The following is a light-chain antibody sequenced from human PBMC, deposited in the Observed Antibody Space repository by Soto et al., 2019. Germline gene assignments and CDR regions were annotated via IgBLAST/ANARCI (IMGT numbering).Light chain of an antibody. J-gene: IGKJ1*01. CDR2: DAS. Sequence: DIQMTQSPSTLSVFVGDRVTITCRASQSISKYLGWYQQKPGKAPNLLIYDASILESGVPSRFSGSRSGTEFSLTISSLQADDFATYYCQQYKSYTSWTFGQGTKVEI. CDR1: QSISKY. V-gene: IGKV1-5*01. CDR3: QQYKSYTSWT.